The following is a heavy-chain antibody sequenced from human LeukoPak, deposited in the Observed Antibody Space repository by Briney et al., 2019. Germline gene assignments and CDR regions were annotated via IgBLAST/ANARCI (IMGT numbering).Heavy chain of an antibody. Sequence: GGSLRLSCAASGFTFSSHGMHWVRQAPGKGLECVSIIWYDGSDEYYADSVKGRFTISSDNSKNTLYLQMNSLRAEDTAVYYCARDGGYHSSGPFDYWGQGTLVTVSS. CDR2: IWYDGSDE. V-gene: IGHV3-33*01. CDR1: GFTFSSHG. J-gene: IGHJ4*02. CDR3: ARDGGYHSSGPFDY. D-gene: IGHD3-22*01.